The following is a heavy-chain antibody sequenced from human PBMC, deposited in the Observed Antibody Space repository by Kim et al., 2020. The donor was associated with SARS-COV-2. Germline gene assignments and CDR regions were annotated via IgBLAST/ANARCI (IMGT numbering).Heavy chain of an antibody. CDR2: YN. J-gene: IGHJ4*02. D-gene: IGHD1-26*01. CDR3: ARIVGGAVDY. V-gene: IGHV6-1*01. Sequence: YNDYAVSVKSRISINPDTSKNQFSLQLRSVTPEDTAVYYCARIVGGAVDYWGQGTLVTVSS.